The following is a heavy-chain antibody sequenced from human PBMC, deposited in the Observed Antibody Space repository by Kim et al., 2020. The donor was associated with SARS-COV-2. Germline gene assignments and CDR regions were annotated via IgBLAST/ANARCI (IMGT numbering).Heavy chain of an antibody. CDR2: IRSKANSYAT. CDR3: TRLTVEMATITSLDYYYGMDV. CDR1: GFTFSGSA. Sequence: GGSLRLSCAASGFTFSGSAMHWVRQASGKGLEWVGRIRSKANSYATAYAASVKGRFTISRDDSKNTAYLQMNSLKTEDTAVYYCTRLTVEMATITSLDYYYGMDVWGQGTTVTVSS. V-gene: IGHV3-73*01. J-gene: IGHJ6*02. D-gene: IGHD5-12*01.